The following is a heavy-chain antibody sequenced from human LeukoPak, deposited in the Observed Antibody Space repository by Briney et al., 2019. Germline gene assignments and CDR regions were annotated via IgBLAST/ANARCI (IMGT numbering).Heavy chain of an antibody. CDR1: GFNFSSAE. V-gene: IGHV3-48*03. D-gene: IGHD1-7*01. J-gene: IGHJ4*02. CDR3: ARAKWHYEGYFDY. CDR2: ITTRGDVF. Sequence: PGGSLRLSCAVSGFNFSSAEMNWVRQAPGKGLEWISYITTRGDVFYYADSVKGRFTISRDNAKNSLFLQMNSLRADDTAVYYCARAKWHYEGYFDYWGQGTLVTVSS.